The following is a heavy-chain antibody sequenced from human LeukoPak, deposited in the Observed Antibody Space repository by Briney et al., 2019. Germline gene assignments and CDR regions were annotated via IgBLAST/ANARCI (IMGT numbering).Heavy chain of an antibody. CDR1: GGSFSGYY. CDR2: INHSGGT. J-gene: IGHJ4*02. Sequence: SETLSLTCAVYGGSFSGYYWSWIRQPPGKGLEWIGEINHSGGTNYNPSLKSRVTISVDTSKNQFSLKLSSVTAADTAVYYCAREISFSGYSGYDGGIYYFDYWGQGTLVTVSS. CDR3: AREISFSGYSGYDGGIYYFDY. D-gene: IGHD5-12*01. V-gene: IGHV4-34*01.